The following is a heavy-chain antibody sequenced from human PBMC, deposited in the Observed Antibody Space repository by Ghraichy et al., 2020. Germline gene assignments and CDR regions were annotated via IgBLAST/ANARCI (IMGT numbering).Heavy chain of an antibody. J-gene: IGHJ4*02. CDR1: GFTFSSYA. CDR2: ISGSGGST. Sequence: GGSLRLSCAASGFTFSSYAMSWVRQAPGKGLEWVSAISGSGGSTYYADSVKGRFTISRDNSKNTLYLQMNSLRAEDMAVYYCAKYPLDYYDSSGYLLGYYFDYWGQGTLVTVSS. V-gene: IGHV3-23*01. CDR3: AKYPLDYYDSSGYLLGYYFDY. D-gene: IGHD3-22*01.